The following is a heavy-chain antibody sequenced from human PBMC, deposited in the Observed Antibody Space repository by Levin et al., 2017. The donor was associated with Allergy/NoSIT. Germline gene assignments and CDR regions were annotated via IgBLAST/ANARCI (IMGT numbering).Heavy chain of an antibody. CDR3: AKVSGSGSYYWFDP. D-gene: IGHD3-10*01. CDR2: ISYDGSNK. J-gene: IGHJ5*02. CDR1: GFTFSSYG. V-gene: IGHV3-30*18. Sequence: GESLKISCAASGFTFSSYGMHWVRQAPGKGLEWVAVISYDGSNKYYADSVKGRFTISRDNSKNTLYLQMNSLRAEDTAVYYCAKVSGSGSYYWFDPWGQGTLVTVSS.